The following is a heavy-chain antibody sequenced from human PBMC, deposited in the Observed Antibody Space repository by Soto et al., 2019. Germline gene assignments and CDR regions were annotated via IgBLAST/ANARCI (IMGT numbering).Heavy chain of an antibody. V-gene: IGHV3-74*01. D-gene: IGHD3-3*01. CDR3: ARALYYDFWSGYYPYYYYGMDV. J-gene: IGHJ6*02. CDR2: INSDGSST. CDR1: GFTFSSYW. Sequence: GPLRLSCAASGFTFSSYWMHWVRQAPGKGLVWVSRINSDGSSTSYADSVKGRFTISRDNAKNTLYLQMNSLRAEDTAVYYCARALYYDFWSGYYPYYYYGMDVWGQGTTVTVSS.